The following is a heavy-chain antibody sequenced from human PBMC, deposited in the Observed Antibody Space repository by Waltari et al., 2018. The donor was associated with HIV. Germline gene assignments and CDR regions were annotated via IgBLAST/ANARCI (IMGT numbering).Heavy chain of an antibody. J-gene: IGHJ4*02. D-gene: IGHD3-10*01. CDR1: GFTFSDHY. CDR2: TRNKANSYTT. CDR3: ASLWMAVRGVIIDY. V-gene: IGHV3-72*01. Sequence: EVQLVASGGGLVQPGGSLRLYCAASGFTFSDHYMVWVRQAPGKGLEWVGRTRNKANSYTTEYAASGKGRFTISRDDSKNSLYLQMISLKTEDTALYYCASLWMAVRGVIIDYWGQGTLVTVSS.